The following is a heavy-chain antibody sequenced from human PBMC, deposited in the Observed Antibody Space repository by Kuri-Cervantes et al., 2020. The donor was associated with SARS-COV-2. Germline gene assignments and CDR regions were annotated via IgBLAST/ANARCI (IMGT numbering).Heavy chain of an antibody. V-gene: IGHV4-39*01. Sequence: SETLSLTCTVSGGSISSSGYYWGWIRQPPGKGLEWIGSIYYSGSTYYNPSLKSRVTISVDTSKNQFSLKLSSVTAADTAVYYCARSRAMIVAQADAFDIWGQGTMVTVSS. D-gene: IGHD3-22*01. CDR3: ARSRAMIVAQADAFDI. J-gene: IGHJ3*02. CDR2: IYYSGST. CDR1: GGSISSSGYY.